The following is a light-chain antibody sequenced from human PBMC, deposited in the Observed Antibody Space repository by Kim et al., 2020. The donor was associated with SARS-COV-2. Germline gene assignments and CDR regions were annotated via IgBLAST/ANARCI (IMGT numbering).Light chain of an antibody. CDR2: DAS. CDR1: QSISGW. Sequence: DIQMTQSPSTLSASVRDRVTITCRASQSISGWLAWYQQRPGKAPKLLIYDASSLASGVPSRFSGSGSGTEFTLTISSLQPDDFATYYCPPYDSYSYTFGQGTTLAI. CDR3: PPYDSYSYT. V-gene: IGKV1-5*01. J-gene: IGKJ2*01.